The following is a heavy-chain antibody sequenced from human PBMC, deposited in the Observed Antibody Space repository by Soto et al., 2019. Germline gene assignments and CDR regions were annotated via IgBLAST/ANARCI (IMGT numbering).Heavy chain of an antibody. CDR3: ARLGGIVDTGTWIQ. V-gene: IGHV5-51*01. CDR1: GYRFSTYW. CDR2: IYPGDSDT. D-gene: IGHD1-26*01. J-gene: IGHJ4*02. Sequence: GESLKISCKASGYRFSTYWIGWVRQRPGKGPEWMAIIYPGDSDTRENPSFQGQVTISADKSSNTVHLQWRSLKASDTAIYYCARLGGIVDTGTWIQWGQGTPATVSS.